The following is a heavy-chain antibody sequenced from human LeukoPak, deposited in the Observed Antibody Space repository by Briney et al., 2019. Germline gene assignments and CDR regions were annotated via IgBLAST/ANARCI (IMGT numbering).Heavy chain of an antibody. CDR3: ARAFWSGYAYNWFDP. CDR2: MNPNSGNT. V-gene: IGHV1-8*01. D-gene: IGHD3-3*01. CDR1: GYTFTSYD. J-gene: IGHJ5*02. Sequence: ASVKVSCKASGYTFTSYDINWVRQATGQGLEWMGWMNPNSGNTGYAQKFQDRVTMTRNTSISTAYMELSSLRSEDTAVYYCARAFWSGYAYNWFDPWGQGTLVTVSS.